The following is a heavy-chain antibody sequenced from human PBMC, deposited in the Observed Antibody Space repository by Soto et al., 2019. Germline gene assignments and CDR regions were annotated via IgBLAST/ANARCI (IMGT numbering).Heavy chain of an antibody. CDR3: ARVRGGIVVVTAAVGAFDI. CDR1: GGSISSGGYY. CDR2: IYYSGST. V-gene: IGHV4-31*03. Sequence: QVQLQESGPGLVKPSQTLSLTCTVSGGSISSGGYYWSWIRQHPGKGLEWIGYIYYSGSTYYNPSLKSRVTISVDTSKNQFSLKLSSVTAADTAVYYCARVRGGIVVVTAAVGAFDIWGQGTMVTVSS. J-gene: IGHJ3*02. D-gene: IGHD2-21*02.